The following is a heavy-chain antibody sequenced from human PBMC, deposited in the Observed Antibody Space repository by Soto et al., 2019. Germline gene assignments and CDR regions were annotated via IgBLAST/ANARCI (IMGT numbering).Heavy chain of an antibody. D-gene: IGHD6-19*01. Sequence: GASVKVSCKASGYTFTSYGISWVRQAPGQGLEWKGWISAYNGNTNYAQKLQGRVTMTTDTSTSTAYMELRSLRSDDTAVYYCARGYRSSGSRGAFDIWGQGTMVTVSS. CDR1: GYTFTSYG. CDR2: ISAYNGNT. J-gene: IGHJ3*02. CDR3: ARGYRSSGSRGAFDI. V-gene: IGHV1-18*01.